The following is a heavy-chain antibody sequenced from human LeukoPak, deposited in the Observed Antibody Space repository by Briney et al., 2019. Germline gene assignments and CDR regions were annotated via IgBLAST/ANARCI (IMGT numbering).Heavy chain of an antibody. CDR2: IHTDGGST. D-gene: IGHD5-24*01. V-gene: IGHV3-74*01. Sequence: SGGSLRLSCAASGFTFSNYWMHWVRQAPGKGLVWVSRIHTDGGSTSYADSAKGRFTISRDNAKNTLYLQMNSLRAEDTAVYYCALTGDGYNPFDYWGQGTLVTVSS. CDR3: ALTGDGYNPFDY. J-gene: IGHJ4*02. CDR1: GFTFSNYW.